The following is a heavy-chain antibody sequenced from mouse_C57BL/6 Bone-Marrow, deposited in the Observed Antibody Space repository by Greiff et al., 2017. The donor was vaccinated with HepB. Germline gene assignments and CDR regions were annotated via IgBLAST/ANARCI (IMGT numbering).Heavy chain of an antibody. CDR3: AIRDGYFLRNYFDY. D-gene: IGHD2-3*01. V-gene: IGHV1-61*01. CDR2: IYPSDSET. CDR1: GYTFTSYW. Sequence: QVQLQQPGAELVRPGSSVKLSCKASGYTFTSYWMDWVKQRPGQGLEWIGNIYPSDSETHYNQKFKDKATLTVDKSSSTAYMQLSSLTSEDSAVYYCAIRDGYFLRNYFDYWGQGTTLTVSS. J-gene: IGHJ2*01.